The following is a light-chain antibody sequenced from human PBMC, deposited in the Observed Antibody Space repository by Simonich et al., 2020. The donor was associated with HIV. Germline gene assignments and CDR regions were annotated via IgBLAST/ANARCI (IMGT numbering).Light chain of an antibody. J-gene: IGKJ3*01. CDR2: GAS. V-gene: IGKV3-15*01. CDR1: QSIRSN. CDR3: QQYNNWPSPFT. Sequence: EIVITQSPATLSVSPGERPTLSCRTSQSIRSNLAWYQRKPGQAPRLLIYGASNRATAIPARFSGSGFGTEFTLTISSMQSEDFAVYYCQQYNNWPSPFTFGPGTKVDIK.